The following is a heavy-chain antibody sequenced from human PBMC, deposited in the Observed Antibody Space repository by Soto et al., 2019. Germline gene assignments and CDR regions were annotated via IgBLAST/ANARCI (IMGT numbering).Heavy chain of an antibody. J-gene: IGHJ4*02. CDR2: INPSGGST. CDR3: ARVTRYCSSTSSPRGLDY. Sequence: RASVKVSCKASGYTFTSYYMHWVRQAPGQGLEWMGIINPSGGSTSYAQKFQGRVTMTRDTSTSTVYMELSSLRSEDTAVYYCARVTRYCSSTSSPRGLDYWGPGTLLTVFS. V-gene: IGHV1-46*01. CDR1: GYTFTSYY. D-gene: IGHD2-2*01.